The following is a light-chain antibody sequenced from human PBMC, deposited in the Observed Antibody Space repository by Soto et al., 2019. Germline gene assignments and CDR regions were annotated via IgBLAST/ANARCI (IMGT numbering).Light chain of an antibody. V-gene: IGLV8-61*01. CDR3: VLYMGSGIRV. CDR1: SGSVSTSSY. Sequence: TVVTQEPSFSVSPGGTVTLTCGLSSGSVSTSSYPSWYQQTPGQAPRTLIYSTNTRSSGVPDRFSGSILGNKAALTITGAQADDESDYYCVLYMGSGIRVFGGGTKVTVL. CDR2: STN. J-gene: IGLJ3*02.